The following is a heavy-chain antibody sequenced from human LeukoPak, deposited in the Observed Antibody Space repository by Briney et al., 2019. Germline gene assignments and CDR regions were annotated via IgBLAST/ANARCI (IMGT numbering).Heavy chain of an antibody. D-gene: IGHD6-13*01. CDR3: ARHRLSSSDAFGI. J-gene: IGHJ3*02. Sequence: PSETLSLTCTVSGGSISSYYWSWIRQPPGKGLEWIGYIYYSGSTNYNPSLKSRVTISVDTSKNQFSLKLSSVTAADTAVYYCARHRLSSSDAFGIWGQGTMVTVSS. CDR2: IYYSGST. CDR1: GGSISSYY. V-gene: IGHV4-59*01.